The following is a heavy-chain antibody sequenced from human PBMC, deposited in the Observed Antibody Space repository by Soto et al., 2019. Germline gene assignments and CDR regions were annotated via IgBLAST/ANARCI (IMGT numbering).Heavy chain of an antibody. CDR1: GFTFDDYA. CDR2: ISWNSGSI. CDR3: AKDTGGYDLTYGY. J-gene: IGHJ4*02. Sequence: GGSLRLSCAASGFTFDDYAMHWVRQAPGKGLEWVSGISWNSGSIGYADSVKGRFTISRDNAKNSLYLQMNSLRAEDTALYYCAKDTGGYDLTYGYWGQGTLVTVSS. V-gene: IGHV3-9*01. D-gene: IGHD5-12*01.